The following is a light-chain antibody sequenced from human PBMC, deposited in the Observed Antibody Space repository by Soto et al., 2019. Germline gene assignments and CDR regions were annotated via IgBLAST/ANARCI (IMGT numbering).Light chain of an antibody. CDR1: ISDVGGYDF. Sequence: QSALTQPRSVSGSPGQSVTISCTGTISDVGGYDFVSWYQQHPGKAPKLIIYDVSKRPSGVPDRFSGSKSGNTASLTISGLQAEDEADYYCCSYAGSYTFVFAPGTKLTVL. J-gene: IGLJ1*01. CDR2: DVS. CDR3: CSYAGSYTFV. V-gene: IGLV2-11*01.